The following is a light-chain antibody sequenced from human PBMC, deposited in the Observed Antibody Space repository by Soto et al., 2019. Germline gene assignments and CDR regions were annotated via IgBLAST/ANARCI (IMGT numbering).Light chain of an antibody. Sequence: EIVLTQSPATLSLSPGERATLSCRASQSVSSSYFAWYQQKPGQPPRLLIYGASTRATGIPARFSGSGSGTEFTLTISSLLSEDFAVYYCHQYNNWPPWTFGQWTKVDI. CDR2: GAS. CDR3: HQYNNWPPWT. V-gene: IGKV3-15*01. CDR1: QSVSSSY. J-gene: IGKJ1*01.